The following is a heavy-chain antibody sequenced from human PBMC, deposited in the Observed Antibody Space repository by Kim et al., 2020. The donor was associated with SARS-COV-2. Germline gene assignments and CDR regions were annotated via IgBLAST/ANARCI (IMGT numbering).Heavy chain of an antibody. J-gene: IGHJ6*02. V-gene: IGHV3-23*01. CDR2: LSGTGGTT. CDR1: GFTFSTYA. Sequence: GGSLRLSCAASGFTFSTYAMSWVRQAPGKGLEWVSGLSGTGGTTYYADSVKGRFTISRDNSKNTLYLQVNSLRAEDTAVYYCAKALHLGAYGPPYGMDVWGPGTTVTVSS. CDR3: AKALHLGAYGPPYGMDV. D-gene: IGHD5-12*01.